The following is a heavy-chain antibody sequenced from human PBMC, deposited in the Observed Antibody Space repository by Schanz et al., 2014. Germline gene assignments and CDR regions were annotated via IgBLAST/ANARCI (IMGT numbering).Heavy chain of an antibody. V-gene: IGHV4-4*02. CDR2: IYHSGST. J-gene: IGHJ5*02. D-gene: IGHD5-18*01. CDR1: GGSISSSNW. CDR3: ARRSVSPSGNSYGYVVAWFDP. Sequence: QVQLQESGPGLVKPSGTLSLTCAVSGGSISSSNWWSWVRQPPGKGLEWIGEIYHSGSTNYKPSLKSRSTISADKSKTQFSRKLRSVTAADTAVYYCARRSVSPSGNSYGYVVAWFDPWGQGTLVTVSS.